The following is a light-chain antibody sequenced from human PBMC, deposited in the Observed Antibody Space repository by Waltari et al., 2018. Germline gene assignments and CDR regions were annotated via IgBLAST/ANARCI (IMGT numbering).Light chain of an antibody. CDR3: AQVLHTPLT. CDR2: LGS. V-gene: IGKV2-28*01. Sequence: IVMTQSPLSLPVTPGEPASISCRSGQSLLSSNGNNYLDWYLQKQGQSPQLLIYLGSNRASGVHDRFSGSGSGTDFTLKISRVEAEDVGVYYCAQVLHTPLTFGGGTKVEIK. J-gene: IGKJ4*01. CDR1: QSLLSSNGNNY.